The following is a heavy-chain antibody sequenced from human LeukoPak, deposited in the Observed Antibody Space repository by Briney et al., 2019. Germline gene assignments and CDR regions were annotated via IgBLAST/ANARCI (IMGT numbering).Heavy chain of an antibody. Sequence: GGSLRLSCAASGFTFDDYAMHWVRQAPGKGLEWVSGISWNSGGIGYADSVKGRFTISRDNAKNSLYLQMNSLRAEDTALYYCAKATTVTSNWYFDLWGRGTLVTVSS. CDR3: AKATTVTSNWYFDL. J-gene: IGHJ2*01. CDR2: ISWNSGGI. D-gene: IGHD4-17*01. CDR1: GFTFDDYA. V-gene: IGHV3-9*01.